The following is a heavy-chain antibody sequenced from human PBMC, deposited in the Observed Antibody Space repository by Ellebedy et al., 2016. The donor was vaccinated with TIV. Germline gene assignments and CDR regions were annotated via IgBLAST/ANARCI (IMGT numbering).Heavy chain of an antibody. J-gene: IGHJ6*02. V-gene: IGHV1-3*01. Sequence: AASVKVSCKASGYTFTSYAMHWVRQAPGQRLEWMGWINAGNGNTKYSQKFQGRVTITRDTSASTAYMELSSLRSEDTAVYYCARAGLRFLEWLWGMDVWGQGTTVTVSS. CDR3: ARAGLRFLEWLWGMDV. D-gene: IGHD3-3*01. CDR1: GYTFTSYA. CDR2: INAGNGNT.